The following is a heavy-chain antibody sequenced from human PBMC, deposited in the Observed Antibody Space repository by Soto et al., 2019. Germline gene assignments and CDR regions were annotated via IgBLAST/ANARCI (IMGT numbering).Heavy chain of an antibody. J-gene: IGHJ4*02. CDR2: IYSGGST. D-gene: IGHD3-22*01. Sequence: VGSLRLSCAASGFTVSSNYMSWVRQAPGKGLEWVSVIYSGGSTYYADSVKGRFTISRDNSKNTLYLQMNSLRAEDTAVYYCASGTMNGYFDYWGQGTLVTVSS. CDR1: GFTVSSNY. CDR3: ASGTMNGYFDY. V-gene: IGHV3-53*01.